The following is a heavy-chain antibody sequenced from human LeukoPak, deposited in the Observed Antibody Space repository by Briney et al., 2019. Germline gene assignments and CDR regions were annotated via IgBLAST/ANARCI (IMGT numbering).Heavy chain of an antibody. CDR2: IKSKTDGGTT. CDR3: TTDPYESVLGFDY. Sequence: GGSLRLSCAASGFTFSNAWMSWVRQAPGKGLEWVGRIKSKTDGGTTDYAAPVKGRFTISRDDSKNTLYLQMNSLKTEDTAVYYCTTDPYESVLGFDYWGQGTLVTVSS. D-gene: IGHD3-3*01. J-gene: IGHJ4*02. CDR1: GFTFSNAW. V-gene: IGHV3-15*01.